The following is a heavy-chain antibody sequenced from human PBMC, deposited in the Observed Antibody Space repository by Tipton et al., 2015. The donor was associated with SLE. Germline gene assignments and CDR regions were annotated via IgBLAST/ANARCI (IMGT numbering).Heavy chain of an antibody. V-gene: IGHV3-23*03. CDR3: ARERRDYGANPFSYSFDY. J-gene: IGHJ4*02. Sequence: LSLTCSVSDDSISNYYWSWIRQSPGKGLEWVSVIYGDGTTTYYADSVKGRFTISRDNSKNTLYLQMNSLRAEDTAMYYCARERRDYGANPFSYSFDYWGLGTLVTVSS. CDR1: DDSISNYY. D-gene: IGHD4/OR15-4a*01. CDR2: IYGDGTTT.